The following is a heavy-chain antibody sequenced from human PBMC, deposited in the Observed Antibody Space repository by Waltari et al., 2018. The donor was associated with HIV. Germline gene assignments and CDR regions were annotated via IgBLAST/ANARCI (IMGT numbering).Heavy chain of an antibody. V-gene: IGHV3-30*03. Sequence: QVQLVESGGGVVQPGRSLSLSCAASGFPFSTYAMHWVRQAPGTGLEWVAVVSYDGSKKYYGDSVKGRFTISRDNSKNTLYLQMNSLRAEDTAVYYCARGGAGIAVAATYYWGQGILVTVSS. J-gene: IGHJ4*02. D-gene: IGHD6-19*01. CDR3: ARGGAGIAVAATYY. CDR2: VSYDGSKK. CDR1: GFPFSTYA.